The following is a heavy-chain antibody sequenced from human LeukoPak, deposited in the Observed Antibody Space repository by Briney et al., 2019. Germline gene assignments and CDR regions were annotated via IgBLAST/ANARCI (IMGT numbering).Heavy chain of an antibody. V-gene: IGHV3-30*01. CDR2: ISYDGSNK. J-gene: IGHJ5*02. D-gene: IGHD3-22*01. CDR3: ARDKGLYDSSSGFDP. Sequence: GRSLRLSCAASGFTFSSYAMHWVRQAPGKGLEWVAVISYDGSNKYYADSVKGRFTISRDNSKNTLYLQMNSLRAEDTAVYYCARDKGLYDSSSGFDPWGQGTLVTVSS. CDR1: GFTFSSYA.